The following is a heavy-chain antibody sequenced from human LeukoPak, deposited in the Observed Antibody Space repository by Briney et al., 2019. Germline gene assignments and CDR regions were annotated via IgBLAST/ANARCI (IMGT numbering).Heavy chain of an antibody. CDR3: STDPRLLMY. CDR2: ISGSGSDI. J-gene: IGHJ4*01. D-gene: IGHD2-8*01. Sequence: LSLTCTVSGGSISSGSYYWSWIRQTAGTGLEWLAYISGSGSDIYYADSVKGRFTISRDNAKNSLYLQMNSLRPEDTALYYCSTDPRLLMYWGHGTLVTVSS. V-gene: IGHV3-11*01. CDR1: GGSISSGSYY.